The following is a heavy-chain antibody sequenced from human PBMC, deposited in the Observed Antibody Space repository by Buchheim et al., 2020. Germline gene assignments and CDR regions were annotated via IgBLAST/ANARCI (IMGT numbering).Heavy chain of an antibody. CDR1: GFTFSNYR. CDR3: ARVYGDYYYYGMDV. Sequence: EVQLVESGGGLVQPGGSLRLSCAASGFTFSNYRMHWVRQAPGKGLVWVSRINNDGRRTNYADSVKGRFTISRDNAKNTLYLQMNSLRAEDTAIYYCARVYGDYYYYGMDVWGQGTT. D-gene: IGHD4/OR15-4a*01. CDR2: INNDGRRT. V-gene: IGHV3-74*01. J-gene: IGHJ6*02.